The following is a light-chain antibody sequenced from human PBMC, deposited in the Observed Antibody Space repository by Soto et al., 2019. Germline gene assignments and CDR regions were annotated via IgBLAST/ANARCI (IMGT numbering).Light chain of an antibody. V-gene: IGKV1-27*01. CDR1: QGISNN. CDR2: GAS. Sequence: DIQMTQSPSSLSASVGDRVTITCRAGQGISNNLAWYQQKPGKVPRLLIYGASTLQSGVPSRFSGSGSGTDFTLTISSLQPEDVATYYCQKYDSAPLTFGQGTKVEFK. CDR3: QKYDSAPLT. J-gene: IGKJ1*01.